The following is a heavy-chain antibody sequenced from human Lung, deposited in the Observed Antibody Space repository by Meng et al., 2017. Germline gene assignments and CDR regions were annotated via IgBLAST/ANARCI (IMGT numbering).Heavy chain of an antibody. CDR2: INHSGST. J-gene: IGHJ4*02. V-gene: IGHV4-34*01. CDR1: GWSFSDYY. D-gene: IGHD4-11*01. Sequence: QVQLQKWGGGLLKPSEALSLTGVVSGWSFSDYYWSWIRQPPGKGLEWIGEINHSGSTNYNPSLESRATISVDTSQNNLSLKLSSVTAADSAVYYCARGPTTMAHDFDYWGQGTLVTVSS. CDR3: ARGPTTMAHDFDY.